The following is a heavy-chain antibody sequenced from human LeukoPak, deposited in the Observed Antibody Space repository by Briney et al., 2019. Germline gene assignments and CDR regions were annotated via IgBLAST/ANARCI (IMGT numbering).Heavy chain of an antibody. D-gene: IGHD3-16*01. CDR2: IIPIFGTA. V-gene: IGHV1-69*13. CDR3: ARDLKGGGAFDI. Sequence: SVKVSCKASGGTFSSYAISWVRQAPGQGLEWMGGIIPIFGTANYAQKFQGRVTITADESTSTAYMELGSLRSEDTAVYYCARDLKGGGAFDIWGQGTMVTVSS. CDR1: GGTFSSYA. J-gene: IGHJ3*02.